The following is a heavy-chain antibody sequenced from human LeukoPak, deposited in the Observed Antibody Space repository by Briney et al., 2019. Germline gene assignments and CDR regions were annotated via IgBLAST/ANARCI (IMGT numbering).Heavy chain of an antibody. J-gene: IGHJ4*02. CDR3: ARDLKGVYFDY. CDR1: GVSISPEF. V-gene: IGHV4-4*07. D-gene: IGHD3-10*01. CDR2: IFSSGST. Sequence: PSETLSLTCSVSGVSISPEFWSWIRQPAGKGLEWIGRIFSSGSTNYNPSLKSRVNMSIDSSKNQFSLRLNSVTAADTAVYYCARDLKGVYFDYWGPGILATVSS.